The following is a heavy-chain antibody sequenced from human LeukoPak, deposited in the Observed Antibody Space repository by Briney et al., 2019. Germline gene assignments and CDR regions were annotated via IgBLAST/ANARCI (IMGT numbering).Heavy chain of an antibody. Sequence: ASVKVSCKASGYTFTGYYMHWVRQAPGQGLEWMGWINPTSGGTKFAQKFQGRVTMTRDTSISTAYMELSRLSSDDTAVYYCARDLAVAVIYYYMDVWGTGTTVTVS. CDR1: GYTFTGYY. V-gene: IGHV1-2*02. D-gene: IGHD6-19*01. CDR2: INPTSGGT. J-gene: IGHJ6*03. CDR3: ARDLAVAVIYYYMDV.